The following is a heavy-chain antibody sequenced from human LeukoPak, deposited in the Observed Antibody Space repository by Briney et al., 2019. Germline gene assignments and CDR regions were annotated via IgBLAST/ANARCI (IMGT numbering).Heavy chain of an antibody. CDR3: ARDKGLGHYFDY. D-gene: IGHD5-12*01. CDR2: ISYDGSNK. J-gene: IGHJ4*02. V-gene: IGHV3-30*04. CDR1: GFTFSSYA. Sequence: GGSLRLSCAASGFTFSSYAMHWVRQAPGKGLEWVAVISYDGSNKYYADSVKGRFTISRDNSKNTLYLQMNSLRAEDTAVYYCARDKGLGHYFDYSGQGTLVTVSS.